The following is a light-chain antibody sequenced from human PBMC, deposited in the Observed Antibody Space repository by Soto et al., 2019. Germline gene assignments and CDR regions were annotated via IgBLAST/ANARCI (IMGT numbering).Light chain of an antibody. CDR2: DAS. Sequence: DIQMTQSPSALSASVGDRATITCRASQSISSWLAWYQQKPGKAPKLLIYDASTLQSGVPSRYSGSGSGTEFTLTISNLQPDDFVTYYCQQYDSHSPWTFSQGTKVEI. CDR1: QSISSW. J-gene: IGKJ1*01. CDR3: QQYDSHSPWT. V-gene: IGKV1-5*01.